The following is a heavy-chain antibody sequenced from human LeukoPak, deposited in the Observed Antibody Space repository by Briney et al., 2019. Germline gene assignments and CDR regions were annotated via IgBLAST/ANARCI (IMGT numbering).Heavy chain of an antibody. CDR3: TRINMVRGNSYYFDY. V-gene: IGHV3-49*04. Sequence: PGGSLRLSCAASGFTFSSYEMNWVRQAPGKGLEWVGFIRSKAYGGTTEYAASVKGRFTISRDDSKSIAYLQMNSLKTEDTAVYYCTRINMVRGNSYYFDYWGQGTLVTVSS. J-gene: IGHJ4*02. CDR2: IRSKAYGGTT. D-gene: IGHD3-10*01. CDR1: GFTFSSYE.